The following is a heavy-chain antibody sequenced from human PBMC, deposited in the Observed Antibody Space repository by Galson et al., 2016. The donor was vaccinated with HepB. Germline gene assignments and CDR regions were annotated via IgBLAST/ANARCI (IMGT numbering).Heavy chain of an antibody. CDR2: ISWYARST. J-gene: IGHJ3*02. CDR3: AREDPYLDAFDI. Sequence: LRLSCAASGFTFTNAWMSWVRQAPGKGPLWVARISWYARSTNYADSVKGRFTISRDNAQNTLYLQMSSLRAEDTAIYYCAREDPYLDAFDIWGRGTMVTVSS. CDR1: GFTFTNAW. V-gene: IGHV3-74*01. D-gene: IGHD2-21*01.